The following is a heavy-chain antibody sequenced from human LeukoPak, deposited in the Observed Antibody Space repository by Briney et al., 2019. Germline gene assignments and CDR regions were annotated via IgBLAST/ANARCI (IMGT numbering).Heavy chain of an antibody. CDR1: GGTFSSYA. CDR3: ARGVVVADNNWFDP. Sequence: ASVKVSCKASGGTFSSYAISWVRQAPGQGLEWMGGIIPIFGTANYAQKFQGRVTITADESTSTAYMELSSLRSEDTAVYYCARGVVVADNNWFDPWGQGTLVTVSS. V-gene: IGHV1-69*01. J-gene: IGHJ5*02. CDR2: IIPIFGTA. D-gene: IGHD2-15*01.